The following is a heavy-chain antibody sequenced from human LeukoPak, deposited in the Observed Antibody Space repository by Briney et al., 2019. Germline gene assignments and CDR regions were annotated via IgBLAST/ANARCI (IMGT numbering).Heavy chain of an antibody. D-gene: IGHD3-3*02. CDR3: ARGQRAPHFRY. CDR2: INHSGST. V-gene: IGHV4-34*01. J-gene: IGHJ4*02. CDR1: GGSFSGYY. Sequence: KPSETLSLTCAVYGGSFSGYYWSWIRQPPGKGLEWIGEINHSGSTNYNPSLKSRVTISVDTSKNQFPLKLSSVTAADTAVYYCARGQRAPHFRYWGQGTLVTVSS.